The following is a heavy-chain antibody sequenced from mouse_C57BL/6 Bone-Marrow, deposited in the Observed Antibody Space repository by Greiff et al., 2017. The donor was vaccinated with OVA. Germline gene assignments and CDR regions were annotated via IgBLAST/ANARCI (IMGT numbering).Heavy chain of an antibody. Sequence: QVQLQQPGAELVRPGTSVKLSCKASGYTFTSYWMHWVKQRPGQGLEWIGVIDPSDSYTNYNQKFKGKATLTVDTSSSSAYMQLSSLTSEDSAVYYCYEGDHPGGQGTLGTVSA. J-gene: IGHJ3*01. V-gene: IGHV1-59*01. CDR2: IDPSDSYT. CDR3: YEGDHP. CDR1: GYTFTSYW. D-gene: IGHD2-3*01.